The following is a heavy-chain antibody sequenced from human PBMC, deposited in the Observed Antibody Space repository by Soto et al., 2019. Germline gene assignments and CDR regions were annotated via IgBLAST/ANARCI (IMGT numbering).Heavy chain of an antibody. D-gene: IGHD3-22*01. CDR1: GGSISSGDYY. CDR2: IYYSGST. CDR3: ARVYYYDSSGYYPFDY. V-gene: IGHV4-30-4*01. Sequence: QVQLQESGPGLVKPSQTLSLTCTVSGGSISSGDYYWSWIRQPPGKGLEWIGYIYYSGSTYYNPSLKSRVTVSVDTSKNQFSLKLSSVTAADTAVYYCARVYYYDSSGYYPFDYWGQGTLVTVSS. J-gene: IGHJ4*02.